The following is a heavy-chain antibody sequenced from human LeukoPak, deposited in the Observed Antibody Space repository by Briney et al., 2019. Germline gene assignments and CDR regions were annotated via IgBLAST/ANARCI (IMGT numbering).Heavy chain of an antibody. CDR3: ARDLPGIAVAGTNGY. V-gene: IGHV3-21*01. CDR1: GFTFSSYS. CDR2: ISSSSYI. D-gene: IGHD6-19*01. Sequence: GGSLRLSCAASGFTFSSYSMNWVRQAPGKGLEWVSSISSSSYIYYAGSVKGRFTISRDNAKNSLYLQMNSLRAEDTAVYYCARDLPGIAVAGTNGYWGQGTLDTVSS. J-gene: IGHJ4*02.